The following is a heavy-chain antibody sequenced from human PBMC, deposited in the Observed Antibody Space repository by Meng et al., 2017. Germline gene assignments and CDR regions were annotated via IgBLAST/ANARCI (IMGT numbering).Heavy chain of an antibody. D-gene: IGHD3-10*01. V-gene: IGHV3-20*04. J-gene: IGHJ3*02. CDR2: INWNGGST. Sequence: GGSLRLSCAASGFTFDDYGMSWDRQAPGKGLEWVSGINWNGGSTGYADSVKGRFTISRDNAKNSLYLQMNSLRAEDTALYYCAREFFGSGSYYEDDAFDIWGQGTMVTVSS. CDR3: AREFFGSGSYYEDDAFDI. CDR1: GFTFDDYG.